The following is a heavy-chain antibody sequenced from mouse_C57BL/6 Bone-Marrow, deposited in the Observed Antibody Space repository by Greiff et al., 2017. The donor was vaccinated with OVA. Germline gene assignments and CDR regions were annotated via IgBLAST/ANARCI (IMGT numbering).Heavy chain of an antibody. CDR2: INPSTGGT. Sequence: EVQLQQSGPELVKPGASVKISCKASGYSFTGYYMNWVKQSPEKSLEWIGKINPSTGGTTYNQKFKAKATLTVDKSSSTAYMQLKSLTSEDSAVNDCVRGGTSPFAYWGQGTLVTVSA. CDR1: GYSFTGYY. D-gene: IGHD4-1*01. J-gene: IGHJ3*01. V-gene: IGHV1-42*01. CDR3: VRGGTSPFAY.